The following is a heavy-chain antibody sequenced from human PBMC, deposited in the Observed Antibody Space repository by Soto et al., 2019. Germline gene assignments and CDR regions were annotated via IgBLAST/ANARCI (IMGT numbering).Heavy chain of an antibody. V-gene: IGHV4-59*08. D-gene: IGHD3-10*01. J-gene: IGHJ4*02. Sequence: PSETLSLTCTVSGGSISSYYWSWIRQPPGKGLEWIGYIYYSGSTNYNPSLKSRVTISVDTSKNQFSLKLSSVTAADTAVYYYARHFFGDYPDYWGQGTLVTVSS. CDR3: ARHFFGDYPDY. CDR1: GGSISSYY. CDR2: IYYSGST.